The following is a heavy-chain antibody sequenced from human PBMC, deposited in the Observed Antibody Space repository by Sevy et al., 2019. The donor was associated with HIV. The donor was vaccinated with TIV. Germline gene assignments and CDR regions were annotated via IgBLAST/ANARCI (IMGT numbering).Heavy chain of an antibody. D-gene: IGHD5-18*01. CDR2: IIPIFGTA. Sequence: ASVKVSCKASGGTLSSYAISWVRQAPRQGLEWIGGIIPIFGTANYAQMFQGRVTITADESTSTAYMELSSLRSEDTAVYYCARDRYTAMVTGYFDYWGQGTLVTVSS. CDR3: ARDRYTAMVTGYFDY. J-gene: IGHJ4*02. CDR1: GGTLSSYA. V-gene: IGHV1-69*13.